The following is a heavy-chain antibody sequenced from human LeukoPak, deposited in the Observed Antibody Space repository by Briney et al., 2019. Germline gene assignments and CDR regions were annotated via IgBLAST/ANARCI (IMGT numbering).Heavy chain of an antibody. Sequence: GGSLRLSCTASGFTFTSSWMNWVRQAPGKGLEWVANIQGDGSSKNYVDSVKGRFTISRDNAKNSLYLQMNSRRAEDTALYYCAGGSGWIIDYWGQGTLVTVSS. D-gene: IGHD6-19*01. V-gene: IGHV3-7*01. CDR1: GFTFTSSW. CDR2: IQGDGSSK. J-gene: IGHJ4*02. CDR3: AGGSGWIIDY.